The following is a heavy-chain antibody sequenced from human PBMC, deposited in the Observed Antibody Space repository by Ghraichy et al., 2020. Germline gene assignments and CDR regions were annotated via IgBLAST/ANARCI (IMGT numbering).Heavy chain of an antibody. CDR1: GGSISSYY. CDR3: ARGGYYDFWSGYFNWFDP. Sequence: SETLSLTCTVSGGSISSYYWSWIRQPPGKGLEWIGYIYYSGSTNYNPSLKSRVTISVDTSKNQFSLKLSSVTAADTAVYYCARGGYYDFWSGYFNWFDPWGQGTLVTVSS. D-gene: IGHD3-3*01. V-gene: IGHV4-59*01. CDR2: IYYSGST. J-gene: IGHJ5*02.